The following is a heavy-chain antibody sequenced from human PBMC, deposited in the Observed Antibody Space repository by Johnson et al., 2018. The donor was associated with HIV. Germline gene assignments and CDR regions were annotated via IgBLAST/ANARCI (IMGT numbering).Heavy chain of an antibody. V-gene: IGHV3-30*04. J-gene: IGHJ3*02. Sequence: VQLVESGGGVVQPGRSLRLSCAASGFTFSSYAMHWVRQAPGKGLEWVAVISYDGSNKYYADSVKGRFTISRDNSKNTLYLQMNSLRVEDTAVYYWAKGRNTYGADVFDIWGQGTMVTVSS. CDR3: AKGRNTYGADVFDI. D-gene: IGHD4/OR15-4a*01. CDR1: GFTFSSYA. CDR2: ISYDGSNK.